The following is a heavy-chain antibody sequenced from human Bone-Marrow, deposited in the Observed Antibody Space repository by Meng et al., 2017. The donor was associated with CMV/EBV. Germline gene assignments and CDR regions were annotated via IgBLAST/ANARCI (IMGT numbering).Heavy chain of an antibody. D-gene: IGHD6-19*01. CDR3: ARLPGIAVAGTDY. Sequence: ASVKVSCKASGYTFTSYYMHWVRQAPGQGLEWMGIINPSGGSTSYAQKFQGRVTMTRDTSISTAYMELSRLRSDDTAVDYCARLPGIAVAGTDYWGQGTLVTVSS. V-gene: IGHV1-46*01. CDR1: GYTFTSYY. CDR2: INPSGGST. J-gene: IGHJ4*02.